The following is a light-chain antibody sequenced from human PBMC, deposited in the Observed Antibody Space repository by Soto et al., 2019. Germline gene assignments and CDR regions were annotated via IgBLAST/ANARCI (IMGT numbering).Light chain of an antibody. V-gene: IGKV3-15*01. CDR3: QQYSNWPQIT. J-gene: IGKJ5*01. CDR1: QSIRSN. CDR2: GAS. Sequence: EIVMTQSPATLSVSPGERATLSCRASQSIRSNLAWYQQKPGQAPRLLIYGASTRATGIPARFSGSGSGTEFTLTISSLQSEDFAVYYCQQYSNWPQITFGQGTRLEIK.